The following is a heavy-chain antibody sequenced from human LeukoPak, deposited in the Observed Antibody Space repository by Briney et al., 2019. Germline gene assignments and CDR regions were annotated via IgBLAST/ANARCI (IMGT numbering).Heavy chain of an antibody. V-gene: IGHV4-59*08. J-gene: IGHJ4*02. D-gene: IGHD2-2*01. CDR1: GGSISRYY. Sequence: QSSETLSLTCTVSGGSISRYYWSWIRQPPGKGLEWIGYIYYSGSTNYNPSLKSRVTISVDTSKNQFSLKLTSVTAADTAVYYCARLGIGVVPSAMLGDYYFDYWGQGTLVTVSS. CDR3: ARLGIGVVPSAMLGDYYFDY. CDR2: IYYSGST.